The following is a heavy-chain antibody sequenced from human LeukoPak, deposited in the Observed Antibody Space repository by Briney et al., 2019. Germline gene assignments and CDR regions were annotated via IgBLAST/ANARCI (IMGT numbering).Heavy chain of an antibody. CDR2: IVYDASYT. CDR1: GFTFSNYG. D-gene: IGHD1-26*01. V-gene: IGHV3-30*19. Sequence: PGGSLRLSCAASGFTFSNYGIHWVRQAPGKGLEWVSFIVYDASYTYYADSAKGHFTISRDNSKNTLYLQMGSLRAEDMAVYYCARPTPQYSGSYGFDYWGQGTLVTVSS. CDR3: ARPTPQYSGSYGFDY. J-gene: IGHJ4*02.